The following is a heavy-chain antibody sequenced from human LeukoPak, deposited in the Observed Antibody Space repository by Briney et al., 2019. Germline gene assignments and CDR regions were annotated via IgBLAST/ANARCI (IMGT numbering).Heavy chain of an antibody. CDR3: AREAGRYYGSGSYLAPDY. CDR2: MYHSGNT. Sequence: SETLSLTCSVSGYSISSGYYWGWIRPPPGKGLEWIGSMYHSGNTYYNPSLKSRVTISVDTSKNQFSLELTSVTAADTAVYYCAREAGRYYGSGSYLAPDYWGQGTLVTVSS. V-gene: IGHV4-38-2*02. J-gene: IGHJ4*02. D-gene: IGHD3-10*01. CDR1: GYSISSGYY.